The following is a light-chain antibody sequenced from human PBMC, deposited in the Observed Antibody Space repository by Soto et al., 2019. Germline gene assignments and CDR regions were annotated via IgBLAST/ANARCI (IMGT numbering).Light chain of an antibody. V-gene: IGLV1-51*01. CDR1: SSNIGRNF. J-gene: IGLJ3*02. CDR2: DNG. Sequence: QSVLTQPPSVSAAPGQKVTISCSGSSSNIGRNFVSWYQQLPGTGPKLLIYDNGKRPSGTPERFSGSKSGMSATLAITGLQTGDEADYYCGTSDSRLKAWLFGAGTKLTVL. CDR3: GTSDSRLKAWL.